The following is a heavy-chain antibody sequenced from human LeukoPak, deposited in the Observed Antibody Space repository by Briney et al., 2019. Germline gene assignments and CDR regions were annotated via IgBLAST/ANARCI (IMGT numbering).Heavy chain of an antibody. J-gene: IGHJ5*02. CDR1: GFTFSSYG. CDR3: AKDYLGDCSSTSCPLWFDP. CDR2: ISYDGSNK. V-gene: IGHV3-30*18. D-gene: IGHD2-2*01. Sequence: PGGSLRLSCAASGFTFSSYGMHWVRQAPGKGLEWVAVISYDGSNKYYADSVKGRFTISRDNSKNTLYLQMNSLRAEDTAVYYCAKDYLGDCSSTSCPLWFDPWGQGTLVTVSS.